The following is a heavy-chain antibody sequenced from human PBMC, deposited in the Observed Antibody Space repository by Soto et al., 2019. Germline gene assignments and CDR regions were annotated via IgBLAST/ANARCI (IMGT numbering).Heavy chain of an antibody. Sequence: QVQLQESGRGLVKPSQTLSLTCTVSGGSISSGGYYWSWIRQHPGKGLEWIGYIYYSGSTFYNPSLRRRVTIAVETSKNQSSLKPSSVTAADTAVYYCARGVIHWGQGTLVTVSS. CDR3: ARGVIH. D-gene: IGHD2-21*01. CDR1: GGSISSGGYY. CDR2: IYYSGST. V-gene: IGHV4-31*03. J-gene: IGHJ4*02.